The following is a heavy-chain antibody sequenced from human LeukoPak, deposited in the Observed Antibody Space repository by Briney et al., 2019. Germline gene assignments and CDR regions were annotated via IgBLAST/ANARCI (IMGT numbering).Heavy chain of an antibody. V-gene: IGHV4-61*01. CDR2: IYYSGST. CDR3: ARENRATAGLDAFAI. Sequence: SETLSLTCTVSGGSVTSGNYYWSWIRQPPGKGLEWIGYIYYSGSTNYNPSLKSRVTMSLDTSKNQFSLKLSFVTAADTALYYCARENRATAGLDAFAIWGQGTMVIVSS. CDR1: GGSVTSGNYY. D-gene: IGHD6-13*01. J-gene: IGHJ3*02.